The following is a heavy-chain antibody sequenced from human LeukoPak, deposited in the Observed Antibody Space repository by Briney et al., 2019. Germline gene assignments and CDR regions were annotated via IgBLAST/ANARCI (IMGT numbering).Heavy chain of an antibody. J-gene: IGHJ4*02. CDR3: ASRHCSGGSCYFAGADPFDY. V-gene: IGHV3-53*01. CDR2: IYSGGKT. CDR1: GFTVSGTY. D-gene: IGHD2-15*01. Sequence: GGSVRLSCAASGFTVSGTYMGWVGQAPGKGLEWVSGIYSGGKTSYADSVNARFPNSRDNSKNTLYLQMTSLTAEDTPVYYCASRHCSGGSCYFAGADPFDYSGQGTLVTVSP.